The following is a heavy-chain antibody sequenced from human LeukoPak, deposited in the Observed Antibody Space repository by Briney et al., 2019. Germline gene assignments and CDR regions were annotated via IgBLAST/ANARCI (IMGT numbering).Heavy chain of an antibody. Sequence: GGSLRLSCAASGFTFSSYGMHWVRQAPGKGLELVAVISYDGSNIYYADSVKGRFTISRDNSKNTLFLQMNGLRADDTAVYYCATGCSGGSCYGYFQHWGQGTLVTVSS. J-gene: IGHJ1*01. CDR1: GFTFSSYG. D-gene: IGHD2-15*01. CDR2: ISYDGSNI. V-gene: IGHV3-30*03. CDR3: ATGCSGGSCYGYFQH.